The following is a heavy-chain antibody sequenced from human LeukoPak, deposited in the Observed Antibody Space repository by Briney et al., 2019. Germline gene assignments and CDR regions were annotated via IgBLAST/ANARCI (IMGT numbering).Heavy chain of an antibody. Sequence: ASVKVSCKASGYTFTGYYMHWVRQAPGQGLEWMGRINPNSGGTNYAQKFQGRVTTTRDTSISTAYMELSRLRSDDTAVYYCARVLKQQGSSAFDIWGQGTMVTVSS. CDR3: ARVLKQQGSSAFDI. D-gene: IGHD6-13*01. CDR2: INPNSGGT. J-gene: IGHJ3*02. CDR1: GYTFTGYY. V-gene: IGHV1-2*06.